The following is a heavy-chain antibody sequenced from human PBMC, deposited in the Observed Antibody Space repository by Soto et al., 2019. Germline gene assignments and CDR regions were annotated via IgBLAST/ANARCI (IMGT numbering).Heavy chain of an antibody. CDR2: INAGNGNT. Sequence: ASVKVSCKASGYTFTSYAMHWVRQAPGQRLEWMGWINAGNGNTKYSQKFQGRVTITRDTSASTAYMELNSLRAEDTAVYYCARVAYYDFWSGRPNITPDFDYWGQGTLVTVSS. J-gene: IGHJ4*02. V-gene: IGHV1-3*01. CDR1: GYTFTSYA. D-gene: IGHD3-3*01. CDR3: ARVAYYDFWSGRPNITPDFDY.